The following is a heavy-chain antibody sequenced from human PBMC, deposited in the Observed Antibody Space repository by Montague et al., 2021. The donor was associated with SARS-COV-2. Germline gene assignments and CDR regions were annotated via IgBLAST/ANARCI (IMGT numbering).Heavy chain of an antibody. V-gene: IGHV4-34*01. CDR1: GGSFSGYY. Sequence: SETLSLTCVVYGGSFSGYYWTWIRQSPGKGLEWIAEINHSGSTNYNFDPSLRSRVTISVDTSKSQFSLTLTSVTAADTGVYYCARWDPQTLTLIGLRGKSASDYWGQGTLVTVSS. CDR3: ARWDPQTLTLIGLRGKSASDY. CDR2: INHSGST. J-gene: IGHJ4*02. D-gene: IGHD4-23*01.